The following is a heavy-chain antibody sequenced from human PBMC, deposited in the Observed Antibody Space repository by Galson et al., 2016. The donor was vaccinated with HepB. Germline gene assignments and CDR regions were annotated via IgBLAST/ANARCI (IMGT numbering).Heavy chain of an antibody. J-gene: IGHJ4*02. D-gene: IGHD5-18*01. CDR2: IYPGDSDT. CDR3: ARSRDTAMAVDY. V-gene: IGHV5-51*01. Sequence: QSGAEVKKPGESLRISCKTSGSSFDSYWIHWVRQLPGKELEWMGIIYPGDSDTRYSPSFQGQVTISADESISTAYLQWSSLKASDTAMYYCARSRDTAMAVDYWGQGTLVTVSA. CDR1: GSSFDSYW.